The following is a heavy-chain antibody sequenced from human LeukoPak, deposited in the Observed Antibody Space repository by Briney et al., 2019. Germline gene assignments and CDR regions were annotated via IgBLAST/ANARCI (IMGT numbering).Heavy chain of an antibody. D-gene: IGHD6-19*01. J-gene: IGHJ3*02. V-gene: IGHV1-69*05. CDR3: ASDYSSTSRYSSGLDAFDI. CDR2: IIPIFVTA. CDR1: GGTFSSYA. Sequence: ASVKISCKASGGTFSSYAISWVRQAPGQGLYWMGRIIPIFVTANYVQKFQGRVTITTEEFTSTDYMELSSMRSEDTAVYYCASDYSSTSRYSSGLDAFDIWGQGTMVTVFS.